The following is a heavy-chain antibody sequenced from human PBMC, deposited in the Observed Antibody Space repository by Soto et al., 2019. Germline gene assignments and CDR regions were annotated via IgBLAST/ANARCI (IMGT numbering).Heavy chain of an antibody. CDR2: ISSSGDAT. J-gene: IGHJ6*02. V-gene: IGHV3-23*01. Sequence: WGSLRLSCAASGFTFSTYAMTWVRQAPGKGLEWVSIISSSGDATYYVDSVKGRFTISRDNSRNTLNLQMNSLRAEDTAVYYCAKNGDFWSWGMDVWGQGTTVTVSS. D-gene: IGHD3-3*01. CDR1: GFTFSTYA. CDR3: AKNGDFWSWGMDV.